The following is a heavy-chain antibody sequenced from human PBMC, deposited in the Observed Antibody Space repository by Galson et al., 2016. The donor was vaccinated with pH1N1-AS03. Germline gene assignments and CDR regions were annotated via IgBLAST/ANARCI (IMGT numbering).Heavy chain of an antibody. CDR2: ITANGDST. D-gene: IGHD3-22*01. Sequence: LEWVSSITANGDSTHYADSVKGRFTVSRDSAKSSMFLQMNSLRAEDTGVYYCARPRYDNGGPEDYWGQGTLVTVSS. V-gene: IGHV3-21*01. J-gene: IGHJ4*02. CDR3: ARPRYDNGGPEDY.